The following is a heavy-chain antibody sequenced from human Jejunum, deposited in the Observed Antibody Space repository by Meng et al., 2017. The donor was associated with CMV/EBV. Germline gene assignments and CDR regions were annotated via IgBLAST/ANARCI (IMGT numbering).Heavy chain of an antibody. CDR2: ISSSGTTI. D-gene: IGHD2-2*01. CDR3: ARDAVPAAPNWFDL. V-gene: IGHV3-48*03. J-gene: IGHJ5*02. Sequence: GVTFSSSKMNWVRQAPGKGLEWVSYISSSGTTIYYADSVKGRFTISRDNAENSLYLQMNSLRAEDTAVYFCARDAVPAAPNWFDLWGQGTLVTVSS. CDR1: GVTFSSSK.